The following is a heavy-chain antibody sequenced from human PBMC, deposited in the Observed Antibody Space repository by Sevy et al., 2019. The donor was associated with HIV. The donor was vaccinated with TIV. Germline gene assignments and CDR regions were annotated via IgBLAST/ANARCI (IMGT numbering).Heavy chain of an antibody. D-gene: IGHD3-3*01. CDR1: GGSISSSSYY. CDR3: ARHPGMAFGVVIILGWFDP. J-gene: IGHJ5*02. V-gene: IGHV4-39*01. CDR2: IYYSGST. Sequence: SETLSLTCTVSGGSISSSSYYWGWIRQPPGKGLGWIGSIYYSGSTYYNPSLKSRVTISVDTSKNQFSLKLSSVTAADTAVYYCARHPGMAFGVVIILGWFDPWGQGTLVTVSS.